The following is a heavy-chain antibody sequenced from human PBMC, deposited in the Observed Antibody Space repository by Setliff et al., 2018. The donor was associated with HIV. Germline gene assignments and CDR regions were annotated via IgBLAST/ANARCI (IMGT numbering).Heavy chain of an antibody. J-gene: IGHJ4*02. V-gene: IGHV1-18*01. D-gene: IGHD1-26*01. CDR1: GYSPGNYG. Sequence: ASVKVSCKASGYSPGNYGIAWVRQARGQGLEWLGWISVNTGDVFYAQTFQGRVTMTADASTGTVHRDLRGLTFDDSAIYFCAYRRGGWELRVWGQGTSVTVSS. CDR3: AYRRGGWELRV. CDR2: ISVNTGDV.